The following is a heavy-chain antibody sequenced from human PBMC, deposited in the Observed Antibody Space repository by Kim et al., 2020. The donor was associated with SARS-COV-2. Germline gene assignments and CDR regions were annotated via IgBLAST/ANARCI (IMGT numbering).Heavy chain of an antibody. J-gene: IGHJ4*02. D-gene: IGHD6-6*01. CDR2: IYYSGST. Sequence: SETLSLTCIISGGSIISGDHYWSWIRQHPGKGLEWMGYIYYSGSTYYNPSLKSRVIISVDTSKSQFSLNLSSVIAADTAVYYCAIVRGETRRQYYFDYWGQGALVTVS. CDR1: GGSIISGDHY. V-gene: IGHV4-31*03. CDR3: AIVRGETRRQYYFDY.